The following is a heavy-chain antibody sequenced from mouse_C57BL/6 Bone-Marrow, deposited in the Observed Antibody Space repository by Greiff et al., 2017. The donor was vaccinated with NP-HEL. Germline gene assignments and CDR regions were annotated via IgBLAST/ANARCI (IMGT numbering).Heavy chain of an antibody. J-gene: IGHJ3*01. CDR1: GFTFTDYY. V-gene: IGHV7-3*01. CDR3: ARPDGYPAWFAY. Sequence: EVKLVESGGGLVQPGGSLSLSCAASGFTFTDYYMSWVRQPPGKALEWLGFIRNKANGYTTEYSASVKGRFTISRDTSQSILYLQMNALRAEDRATDYCARPDGYPAWFAYWGQGTLVTVSA. CDR2: IRNKANGYTT. D-gene: IGHD2-3*01.